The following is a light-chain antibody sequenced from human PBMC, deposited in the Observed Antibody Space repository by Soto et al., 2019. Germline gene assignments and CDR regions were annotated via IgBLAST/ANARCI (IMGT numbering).Light chain of an antibody. V-gene: IGKV4-1*01. J-gene: IGKJ3*01. Sequence: DIVMTQSPDSLAVSLGERATINCKSSQSVLYSSNNKNYLAWYQQKPGQPPKLLIYWASTRESGVPDRFSGSGSRTDFTLTISSLQAEDVAVYYCQQYYSTSPTFGPGTKVDIK. CDR1: QSVLYSSNNKNY. CDR2: WAS. CDR3: QQYYSTSPT.